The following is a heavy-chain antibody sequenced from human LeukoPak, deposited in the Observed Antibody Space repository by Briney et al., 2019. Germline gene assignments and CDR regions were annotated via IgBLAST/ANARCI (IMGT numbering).Heavy chain of an antibody. D-gene: IGHD3-22*01. CDR3: ARDYYDSSGSNWFDP. Sequence: SETLSLTCTVSGGSISSYYWSWIRQPPGKGLEWIGYIYHSGSTNYNPSLKSRVTISVDTSKNQFSLKLSSVTAADTAVYYCARDYYDSSGSNWFDPWGQGTLVTVSS. J-gene: IGHJ5*02. CDR2: IYHSGST. CDR1: GGSISSYY. V-gene: IGHV4-59*01.